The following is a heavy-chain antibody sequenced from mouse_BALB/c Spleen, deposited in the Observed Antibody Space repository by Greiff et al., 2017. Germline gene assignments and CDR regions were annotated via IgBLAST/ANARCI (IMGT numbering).Heavy chain of an antibody. CDR1: GYTFTSYT. D-gene: IGHD2-3*01. V-gene: IGHV1-4*02. J-gene: IGHJ2*01. CDR2: INPSSGYT. CDR3: ARGGGYFYFDY. Sequence: VQLQQSAAELARPGASVKMSCKASGYTFTSYTMHWVKQRPGQGLEWIGYINPSSGYTEYNQKFKDKTTLTADKSSSTAYMQLSSLTSEDSAVYYCARGGGYFYFDYWGQGTTLTVSS.